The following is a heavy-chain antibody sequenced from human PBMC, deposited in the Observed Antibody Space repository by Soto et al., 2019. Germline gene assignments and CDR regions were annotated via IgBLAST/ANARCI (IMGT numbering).Heavy chain of an antibody. D-gene: IGHD3-10*01. CDR2: IKSKTDGGTT. CDR3: TTTMVRGVIITSN. V-gene: IGHV3-15*01. Sequence: GGSLRLSCAASGFTFSNAWMSWVRQAPGKGLEWVGRIKSKTDGGTTDYAAPVKGRFTISRDDSKNTLYLQMNSLKTEDTAVYYCTTTMVRGVIITSNWGQGTLVTVSS. CDR1: GFTFSNAW. J-gene: IGHJ4*02.